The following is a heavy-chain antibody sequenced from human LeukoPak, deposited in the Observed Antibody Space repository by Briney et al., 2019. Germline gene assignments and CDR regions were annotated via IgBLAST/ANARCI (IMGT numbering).Heavy chain of an antibody. Sequence: PGGSLRLFCSAFGFTVCSNCISWGPQAPGQGLEWVSVIYSGGSTYYADSVKGRFTISRDNSKNTPLLQMNSRKAEDTVGEDCRGGSRGYLDNWGQGTLVTVST. J-gene: IGHJ4*02. CDR2: IYSGGST. D-gene: IGHD2-15*01. CDR1: GFTVCSNC. CDR3: RGGSRGYLDN. V-gene: IGHV3-66*01.